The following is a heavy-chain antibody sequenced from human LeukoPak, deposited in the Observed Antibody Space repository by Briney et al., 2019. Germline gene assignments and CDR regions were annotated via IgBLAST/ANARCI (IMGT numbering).Heavy chain of an antibody. Sequence: GGSLRLSCAASGFTFSSYAMGWVRQAPGKGLEWVSTISGSGGSTYYADSVKGRFTISRDNSKNTLYLQMNSLRAEDTAVYYCARSKGPSSWYVPGTDFDYWGQGTLVTVSS. D-gene: IGHD6-13*01. CDR2: ISGSGGST. CDR3: ARSKGPSSWYVPGTDFDY. V-gene: IGHV3-23*01. J-gene: IGHJ4*02. CDR1: GFTFSSYA.